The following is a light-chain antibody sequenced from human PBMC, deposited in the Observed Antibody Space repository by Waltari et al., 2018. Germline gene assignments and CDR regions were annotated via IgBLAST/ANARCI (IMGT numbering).Light chain of an antibody. CDR1: SSNIGSNY. CDR3: AAWDDSLSGCVV. Sequence: QSVLTQPPSASGTPGQRVTISSSGRSSNIGSNYAFWYQQPPGTAPKLLIYRNNQRPSGVPDRFVGSMSGTSASLVISGLRSEDEAYYYCAAWDDSLSGCVVFGGGTKVTVL. V-gene: IGLV1-47*01. J-gene: IGLJ2*01. CDR2: RNN.